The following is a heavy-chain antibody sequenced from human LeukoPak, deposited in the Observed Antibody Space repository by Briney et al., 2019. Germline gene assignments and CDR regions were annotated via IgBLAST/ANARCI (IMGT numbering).Heavy chain of an antibody. CDR2: ISSSGGSP. D-gene: IGHD3-22*01. CDR1: GFSFSGYA. Sequence: GGSLRLSCAASGFSFSGYAMSWVRQAPGKGLEWVSGISSSGGSPYYADSVQGRFTISRDNSKNTLFLQMTGLRAEDTAVYYCADLGTTYYYDRSTYWGQGTLVAVSS. CDR3: ADLGTTYYYDRSTY. V-gene: IGHV3-23*01. J-gene: IGHJ4*02.